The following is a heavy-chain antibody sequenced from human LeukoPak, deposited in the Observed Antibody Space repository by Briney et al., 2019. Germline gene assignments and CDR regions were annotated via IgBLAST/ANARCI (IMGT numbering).Heavy chain of an antibody. CDR3: AKDQKWGPADYYFDS. CDR2: ISTDGKDK. Sequence: PGGSLRLSCAASGFXLSNYAIHWVRQAPGKGLEWVTVISTDGKDKKYADSVKGRFAISRDNSKNTLDLQMNSLRAEDTAVYYCAKDQKWGPADYYFDSWGQGTLVTVSS. D-gene: IGHD2-2*01. CDR1: GFXLSNYA. V-gene: IGHV3-30*18. J-gene: IGHJ4*02.